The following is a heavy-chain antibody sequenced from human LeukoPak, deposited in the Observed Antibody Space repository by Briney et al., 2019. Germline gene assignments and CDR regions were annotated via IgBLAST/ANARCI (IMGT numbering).Heavy chain of an antibody. CDR3: ASKGYYGSGRFDY. Sequence: SETLSLTCTVSGGSISSYYWSWIRQPPGKGLEWIGYIYYSGSTNYNPSLKSRVTISVDTSKNQFSLKLGSVTAADTAVYYCASKGYYGSGRFDYWGQGTLSPSPQ. CDR2: IYYSGST. CDR1: GGSISSYY. J-gene: IGHJ4*02. D-gene: IGHD3-10*01. V-gene: IGHV4-59*01.